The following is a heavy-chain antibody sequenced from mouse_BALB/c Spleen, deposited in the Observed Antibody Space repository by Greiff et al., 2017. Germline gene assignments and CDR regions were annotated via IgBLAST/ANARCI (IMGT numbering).Heavy chain of an antibody. CDR1: GFTFSSYA. CDR2: ISSGGST. D-gene: IGHD1-1*01. V-gene: IGHV5-6-5*01. J-gene: IGHJ4*01. Sequence: EVKLMESGGGLVKPGGSLKLSCVASGFTFSSYAMSWVRQTPEKRLEWVASISSGGSTYYPDSVKGRFTISRDNARNILYLQMSSLRSEDTAMYYCARDYGSSYAMDYWGQGTSVTVSS. CDR3: ARDYGSSYAMDY.